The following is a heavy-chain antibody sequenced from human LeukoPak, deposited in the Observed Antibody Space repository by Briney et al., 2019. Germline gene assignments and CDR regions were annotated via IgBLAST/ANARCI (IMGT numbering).Heavy chain of an antibody. V-gene: IGHV3-49*03. D-gene: IGHD4-23*01. Sequence: PGGSLRLSCTASGFTFGDYAMSWFRQAPGKGLEWVGFIRSKAYGGTTEYAASVKGRFTISRDDSKSIAYLQMNSLKTEDTAVYYCTRDLTWGGDYGGYFDYWGQGTLVTVSS. CDR1: GFTFGDYA. CDR3: TRDLTWGGDYGGYFDY. J-gene: IGHJ4*02. CDR2: IRSKAYGGTT.